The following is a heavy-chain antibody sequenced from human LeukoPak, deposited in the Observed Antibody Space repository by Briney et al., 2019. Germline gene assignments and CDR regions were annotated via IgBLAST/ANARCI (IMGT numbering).Heavy chain of an antibody. Sequence: GGSLRLSCAASGFTFNNYALHWVRQAPGKGLEWVAIISYDGSKKYYADSVKGRFTISRDNSTNTLFLQMDSLRDEDTAVYYCARARITQKVVVNRIDYWGQGTLVTVSS. J-gene: IGHJ4*02. CDR1: GFTFNNYA. D-gene: IGHD3-22*01. CDR2: ISYDGSKK. CDR3: ARARITQKVVVNRIDY. V-gene: IGHV3-30*01.